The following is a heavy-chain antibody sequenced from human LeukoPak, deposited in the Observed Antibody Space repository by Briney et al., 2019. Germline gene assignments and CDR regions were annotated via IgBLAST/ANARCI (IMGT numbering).Heavy chain of an antibody. CDR2: IIPIFGTA. J-gene: IGHJ4*02. CDR1: GGTFSSYA. Sequence: ASVKVSCKASGGTFSSYAISWVRQAPGQGLEWMGGIIPIFGTANYAQKFQGRVTITADESTSTAYMELSSLRSEDTAVYYCARLGSAYCGGDCYSDPNYFDYWGQGTLVTASS. CDR3: ARLGSAYCGGDCYSDPNYFDY. V-gene: IGHV1-69*13. D-gene: IGHD2-21*02.